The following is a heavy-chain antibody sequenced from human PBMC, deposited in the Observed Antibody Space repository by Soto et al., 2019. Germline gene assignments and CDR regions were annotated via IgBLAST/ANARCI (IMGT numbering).Heavy chain of an antibody. CDR3: ARGRYSIAFVRRKYYYGMDV. CDR2: INHSGST. J-gene: IGHJ6*02. CDR1: GGSFSGYY. D-gene: IGHD6-13*01. V-gene: IGHV4-34*01. Sequence: SETLSLTCAVYGGSFSGYYWSWIRQPPGKGLEWIGEINHSGSTNYNPSLKSRVTISVDTSKNQFSLKLSSVTAADTAVYYCARGRYSIAFVRRKYYYGMDVWGQGTTVTVAS.